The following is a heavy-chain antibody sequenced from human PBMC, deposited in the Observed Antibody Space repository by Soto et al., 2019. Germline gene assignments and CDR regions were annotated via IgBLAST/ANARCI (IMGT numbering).Heavy chain of an antibody. V-gene: IGHV4-59*08. J-gene: IGHJ5*02. CDR2: VYYTGTT. CDR3: ARLGGYYQSLDT. Sequence: WTWIRQPPGKGLEWIGYVYYTGTTTYSPSLKSRVTISVATSMNQISLKLSSVTAADTAFYYCARLGGYYQSLDTWGQGTLVTVSS. D-gene: IGHD3-22*01.